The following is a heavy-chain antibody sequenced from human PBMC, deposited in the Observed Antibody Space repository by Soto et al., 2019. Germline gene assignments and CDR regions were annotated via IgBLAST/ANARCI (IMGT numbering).Heavy chain of an antibody. CDR3: ARASCSGGTCYSGVN. J-gene: IGHJ4*02. CDR1: GFTFSDYY. CDR2: AGSKANSYTT. D-gene: IGHD2-15*01. Sequence: VQLVESGGGLVQPGGSLRLSCAASGFTFSDYYLDWVRQAPGKGLEWVGRAGSKANSYTTEYAASVKGRFTISRDDSDSLFYLQMNSLSFEDTAVYFCARASCSGGTCYSGVNWGQGTLVTVSS. V-gene: IGHV3-72*01.